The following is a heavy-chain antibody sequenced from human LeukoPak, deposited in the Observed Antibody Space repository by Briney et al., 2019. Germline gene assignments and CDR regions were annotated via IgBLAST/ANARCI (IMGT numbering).Heavy chain of an antibody. V-gene: IGHV4-38-2*02. D-gene: IGHD3-22*01. CDR1: GYSISSGYY. Sequence: PSETLSLTCTVSGYSISSGYYWGWIRQPPGKGLEWIGSIYHSGSTYYNPSLKSRVTISVDTSKNQFSLKLSSVTAADAAVYYCARDGGVYASSADYWGQGTLVTVSS. J-gene: IGHJ4*02. CDR3: ARDGGVYASSADY. CDR2: IYHSGST.